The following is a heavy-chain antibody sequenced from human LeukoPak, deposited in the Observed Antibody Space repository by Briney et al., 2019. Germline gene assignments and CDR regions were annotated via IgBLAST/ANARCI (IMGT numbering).Heavy chain of an antibody. J-gene: IGHJ3*02. CDR2: ISSSSGYI. Sequence: PGGSLRLSCAASGFTFSSYSMNWVRQAPGKGLEWVSSISSSSGYIYYADSVKGRFTISRDNAKNSLYLQMNSLRAEDTAVYYCARAWSRVDAFDIWGQGTMVTVSS. V-gene: IGHV3-21*01. CDR3: ARAWSRVDAFDI. D-gene: IGHD2-8*02. CDR1: GFTFSSYS.